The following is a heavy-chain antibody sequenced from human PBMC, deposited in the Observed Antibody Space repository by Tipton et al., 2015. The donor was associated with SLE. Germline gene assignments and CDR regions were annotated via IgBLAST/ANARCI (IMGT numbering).Heavy chain of an antibody. V-gene: IGHV4-34*01. CDR3: ARACGSGHQVAFDI. D-gene: IGHD2-15*01. CDR2: INHSGST. Sequence: LRLSCAVYGGSFSGYYWSWIRQPPGKGLEWIGEINHSGSTHYNPPLKSRVTISLGTSKNQFSLKLSSVTAADTAVYYCARACGSGHQVAFDIWGQGTMVTVSS. CDR1: GGSFSGYY. J-gene: IGHJ3*02.